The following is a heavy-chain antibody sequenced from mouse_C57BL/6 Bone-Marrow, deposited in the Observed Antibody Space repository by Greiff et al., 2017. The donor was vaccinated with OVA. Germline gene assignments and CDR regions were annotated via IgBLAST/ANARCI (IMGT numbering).Heavy chain of an antibody. Sequence: VQLKESGPGLVKPSQSLSLTCSVTGYSITSGYYWNWIRQFPGNKLEWMGYISYDGSNNYNPSLKNRISITRDTSKNQFFLKLNSVTTEDTATYYCARNAYYSNDDYYAMDYWGQGTSVTVSS. J-gene: IGHJ4*01. CDR2: ISYDGSN. CDR1: GYSITSGYY. D-gene: IGHD2-5*01. V-gene: IGHV3-6*01. CDR3: ARNAYYSNDDYYAMDY.